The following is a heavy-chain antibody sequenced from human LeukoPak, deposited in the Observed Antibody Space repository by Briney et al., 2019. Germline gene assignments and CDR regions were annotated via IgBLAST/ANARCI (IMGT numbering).Heavy chain of an antibody. CDR2: INPNSGGT. V-gene: IGHV1-2*02. CDR3: ARETLANWGPRGYYFDY. Sequence: ASVKVSCKASGYTFTGYYMHWVRQAPGQGLEWMGWINPNSGGTNYAQKFQGRVTMTRDTSISTAYMELSRLRAEDTAVYYCARETLANWGPRGYYFDYWGQGTLVTVSS. J-gene: IGHJ4*02. D-gene: IGHD7-27*01. CDR1: GYTFTGYY.